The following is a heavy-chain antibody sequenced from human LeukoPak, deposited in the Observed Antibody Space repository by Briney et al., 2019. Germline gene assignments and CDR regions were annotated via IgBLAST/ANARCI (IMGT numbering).Heavy chain of an antibody. D-gene: IGHD6-13*01. Sequence: GGSLRLSCAASGFTFSSYEMNWVRQAPGKGLEWVSYISSSGSTIYYADSVRGRFTISRDNAKNSLYPQMNSLRAEDTAVYYCARVGPEFAADLYYYYGMDVWGQGTTVTVSS. CDR2: ISSSGSTI. J-gene: IGHJ6*02. V-gene: IGHV3-48*03. CDR3: ARVGPEFAADLYYYYGMDV. CDR1: GFTFSSYE.